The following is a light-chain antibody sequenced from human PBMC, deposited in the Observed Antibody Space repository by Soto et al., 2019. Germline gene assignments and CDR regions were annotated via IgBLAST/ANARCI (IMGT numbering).Light chain of an antibody. V-gene: IGLV1-40*01. CDR3: QSYDSSLSGSV. Sequence: QSVLTQPPSVSGAPGQRVTFSCTGSSSNIGAGYDVHWYQQLPGTAPKLLIYGSFNRPSGVPDRFSGSTSGTSASLAITGLQAEDEADYYCQSYDSSLSGSVFGGGTQLTVL. J-gene: IGLJ2*01. CDR2: GSF. CDR1: SSNIGAGYD.